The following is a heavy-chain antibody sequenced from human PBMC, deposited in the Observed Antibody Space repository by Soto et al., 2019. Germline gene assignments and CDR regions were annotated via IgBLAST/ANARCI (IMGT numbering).Heavy chain of an antibody. Sequence: ASVKVACKTSGYSFTSYYMYWVRQAPGQGLEWMGIINPSGGSTSYAQKFQGRVTMTRDTSTSTVYMELSSLRSEDTAVYYCARDQQHDYGSGSYVFDYWGQGTLVTVSS. V-gene: IGHV1-46*01. CDR2: INPSGGST. J-gene: IGHJ4*02. D-gene: IGHD3-10*01. CDR1: GYSFTSYY. CDR3: ARDQQHDYGSGSYVFDY.